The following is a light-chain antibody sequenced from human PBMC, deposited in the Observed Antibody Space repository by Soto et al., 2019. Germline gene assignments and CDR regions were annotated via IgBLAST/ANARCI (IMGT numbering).Light chain of an antibody. CDR2: EVT. J-gene: IGLJ7*01. V-gene: IGLV2-14*01. Sequence: QSALTQPASVSGSPGQSITISCTGTSSDVGGYNYVSWYQQHPVKAPKLMIYEVTNRPSGVSNRFSGSKSGNTASLTISGLQAEDEADYYCSSYATSNTLLFGGGTQLTVL. CDR1: SSDVGGYNY. CDR3: SSYATSNTLL.